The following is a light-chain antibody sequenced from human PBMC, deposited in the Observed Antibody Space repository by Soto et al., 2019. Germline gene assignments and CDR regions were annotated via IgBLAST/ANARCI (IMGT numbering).Light chain of an antibody. Sequence: EIVLTQSPGTLSLSPGERATLSCGASQTVTSNYLAWYQQKPGQAPRLLIFGASSRATGIPDRFSGSGSGTDFTLTISRLEPEDFAVYYCQQYGSSPLTFGGGTKVDIK. CDR3: QQYGSSPLT. J-gene: IGKJ4*01. CDR1: QTVTSNY. V-gene: IGKV3-20*01. CDR2: GAS.